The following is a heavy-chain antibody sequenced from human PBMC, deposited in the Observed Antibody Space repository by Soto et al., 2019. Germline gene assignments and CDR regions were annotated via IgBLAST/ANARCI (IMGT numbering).Heavy chain of an antibody. CDR2: ISDSGDST. Sequence: AGGSLRLSCAASGFIFSDYVMSWVRQAPGKGLEWVSSISDSGDSTYSADSVKGRFTISRDNSKNTLYLQMNSLRAEDTALYYCARKNVVVLGNYGFLWGQGTLVTVSS. J-gene: IGHJ4*02. CDR1: GFIFSDYV. V-gene: IGHV3-23*01. CDR3: ARKNVVVLGNYGFL. D-gene: IGHD2-15*01.